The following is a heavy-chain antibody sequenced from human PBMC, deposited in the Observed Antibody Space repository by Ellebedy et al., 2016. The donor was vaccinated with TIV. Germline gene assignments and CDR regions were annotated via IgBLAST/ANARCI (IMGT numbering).Heavy chain of an antibody. CDR3: SRVRGYGYGSDY. J-gene: IGHJ4*02. Sequence: PGGSLRLSCAASGFTFSSYAMHWVRQAPGKGLEWMAFISYDGTNKYYADSVKGRFTISRDNSKNSLYLQMNSLRAEDTAVYYCSRVRGYGYGSDYWGQGTLVTVSS. V-gene: IGHV3-30*11. D-gene: IGHD5-18*01. CDR2: ISYDGTNK. CDR1: GFTFSSYA.